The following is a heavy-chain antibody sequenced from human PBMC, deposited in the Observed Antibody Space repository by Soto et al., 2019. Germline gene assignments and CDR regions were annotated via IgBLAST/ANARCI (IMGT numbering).Heavy chain of an antibody. CDR1: GYSISSGYY. D-gene: IGHD6-13*01. Sequence: KPSETLSLTCAVSGYSISSGYYWGWIRQSPGKGLEWIGSIYHSGSTYYNPSLKSRVIISVDTSKNQFSLKLSSVTAADTAVYYCARLAPIAAADGMDVWGQGTTVTVSS. J-gene: IGHJ6*02. CDR3: ARLAPIAAADGMDV. V-gene: IGHV4-38-2*01. CDR2: IYHSGST.